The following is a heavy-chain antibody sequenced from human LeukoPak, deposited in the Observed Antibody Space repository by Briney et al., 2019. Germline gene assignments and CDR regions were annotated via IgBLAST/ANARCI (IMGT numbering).Heavy chain of an antibody. Sequence: GGSLRLSCAASGFTFDNYAMHWVRQAPGKGLEWVSSIRWNSGSIGYADSVKGRFTISRDNAKNSLYLQMNSLRAEDTAVYYCARATADVGAIDAFDIWGQGTMVTVSS. V-gene: IGHV3-9*01. CDR3: ARATADVGAIDAFDI. CDR1: GFTFDNYA. J-gene: IGHJ3*02. CDR2: IRWNSGSI. D-gene: IGHD1-26*01.